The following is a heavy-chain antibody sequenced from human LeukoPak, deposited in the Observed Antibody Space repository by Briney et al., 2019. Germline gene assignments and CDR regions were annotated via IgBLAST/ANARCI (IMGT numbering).Heavy chain of an antibody. CDR1: GVSMTNDR. D-gene: IGHD3-22*01. Sequence: PSETLSLTCSVSGVSMTNDRWTWIRQAPGKGLEWIGYMSDSGRTNYNPSLRSRATVSVDTSKSQCSLRLTSVTSADTAVYYCARITGYFDSGGSYYWGFLDYWGQGSLVTVSS. J-gene: IGHJ4*02. V-gene: IGHV4-59*01. CDR3: ARITGYFDSGGSYYWGFLDY. CDR2: MSDSGRT.